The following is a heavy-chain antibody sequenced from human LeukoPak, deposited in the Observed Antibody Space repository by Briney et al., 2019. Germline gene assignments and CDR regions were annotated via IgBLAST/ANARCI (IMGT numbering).Heavy chain of an antibody. D-gene: IGHD5-12*01. J-gene: IGHJ4*02. V-gene: IGHV3-7*01. Sequence: PGRSLRLSCAAAAFIFSKYASVWDRQAPGKGLEWVANIDEDGRSDYYVASVKGRFTISRDNAKNSLYLHINSLRGDDTAVYYCARDARDDDYSLDYFDYWGQGSLVTVSS. CDR3: ARDARDDDYSLDYFDY. CDR1: AFIFSKYA. CDR2: IDEDGRSD.